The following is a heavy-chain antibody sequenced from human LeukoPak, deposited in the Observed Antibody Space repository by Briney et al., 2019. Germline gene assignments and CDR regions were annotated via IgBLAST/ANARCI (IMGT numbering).Heavy chain of an antibody. J-gene: IGHJ4*02. V-gene: IGHV3-23*01. CDR2: INDSGDNT. CDR3: ARSLKWNLVGFDY. D-gene: IGHD1-1*01. Sequence: PGGSLRLSCAASRFTFSNSGMNWVRQAPGKGLEWVSVINDSGDNTFHADAVKGRFTISRDNSKSTLYLQMSSLRVDDTAVYYCARSLKWNLVGFDYWGQGILVTVSS. CDR1: RFTFSNSG.